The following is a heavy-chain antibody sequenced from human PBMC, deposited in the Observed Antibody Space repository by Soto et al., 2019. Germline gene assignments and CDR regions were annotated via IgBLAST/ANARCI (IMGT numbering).Heavy chain of an antibody. D-gene: IGHD6-6*01. CDR3: GTDGSARYYFDD. CDR1: GFTFSSTA. Sequence: GGSQRLPCAASGFTFSSTAMHWVRQTPGKGQEWVSLISYHGRNIFYANSVKGRFTISRDNSKNTLYLHSNSLRTEDTAVDFCGTDGSARYYFDDWGQGTLGTVSS. J-gene: IGHJ4*02. CDR2: ISYHGRNI. V-gene: IGHV3-30*04.